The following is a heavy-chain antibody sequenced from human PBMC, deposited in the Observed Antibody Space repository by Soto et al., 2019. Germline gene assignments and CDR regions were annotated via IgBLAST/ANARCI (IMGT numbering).Heavy chain of an antibody. Sequence: SETLSLTCAVYGGSFSGYYWSWIRQPPGKGLEWIGEINHSGSTNYNPSLKSRVTISVDTSKNQFSLKLSSVTAADTAVYYCARGSHQLLVSGIAAELNWFDPWGQGTLVTVSS. CDR1: GGSFSGYY. V-gene: IGHV4-34*01. D-gene: IGHD6-13*01. CDR2: INHSGST. J-gene: IGHJ5*02. CDR3: ARGSHQLLVSGIAAELNWFDP.